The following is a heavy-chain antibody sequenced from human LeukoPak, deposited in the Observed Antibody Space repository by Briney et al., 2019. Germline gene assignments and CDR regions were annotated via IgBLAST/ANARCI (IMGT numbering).Heavy chain of an antibody. CDR1: GYTLTDLY. CDR2: IDPSSGGT. Sequence: GASVKVSCETSGYTLTDLYMHWVRQAPGQGLEWMGWIDPSSGGTNYAQKFQGRVTMTRDTSISTAYMELSRLTSDDTAVYYCARDLMDEYYFDYWGQGTLVTVSS. CDR3: ARDLMDEYYFDY. V-gene: IGHV1-2*02. D-gene: IGHD2-8*01. J-gene: IGHJ4*02.